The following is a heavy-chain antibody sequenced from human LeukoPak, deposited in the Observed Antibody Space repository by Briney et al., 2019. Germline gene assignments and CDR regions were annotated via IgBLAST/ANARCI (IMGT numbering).Heavy chain of an antibody. CDR2: IKSKADGGTT. V-gene: IGHV3-15*01. Sequence: GGSLRLSCAASAFTFTNAWMNWVRQAPGKGLEWIARIKSKADGGTTEYAAPVRGRFTISRDDSKNTLYLQMNSLETEDTAVYYCISSSTPTIRNYFDYWGLGTRVTVSS. D-gene: IGHD2-2*01. J-gene: IGHJ4*02. CDR3: ISSSTPTIRNYFDY. CDR1: AFTFTNAW.